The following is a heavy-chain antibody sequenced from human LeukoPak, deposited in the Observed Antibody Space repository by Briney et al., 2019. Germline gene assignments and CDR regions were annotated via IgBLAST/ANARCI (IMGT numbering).Heavy chain of an antibody. Sequence: GGSLRPSCEGSGFTFTNYAMNWVRQAPGKGLEWVSTISDSGGSTFYADSVKGRFTISRDNSKSMLYLQMNSLRAEDTAVYYCAKEAEYTISWVDYWGQGTLVTVSS. CDR2: ISDSGGST. D-gene: IGHD6-6*01. CDR3: AKEAEYTISWVDY. CDR1: GFTFTNYA. J-gene: IGHJ4*02. V-gene: IGHV3-23*01.